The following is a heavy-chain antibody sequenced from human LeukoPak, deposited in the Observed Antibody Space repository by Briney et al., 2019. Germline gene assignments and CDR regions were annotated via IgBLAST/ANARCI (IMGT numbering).Heavy chain of an antibody. Sequence: GGSLRLSCAASGFTFSSYAMNWVRQAPGKGLEWVAVISYDGSNKYYAGSVKGRFTISRDNSKNTLYLQMNSLRAEDTAVYYCAKDAAAGTRPYYSDYWGQGTLVTVSS. D-gene: IGHD6-13*01. CDR1: GFTFSSYA. CDR2: ISYDGSNK. CDR3: AKDAAAGTRPYYSDY. V-gene: IGHV3-30*18. J-gene: IGHJ4*02.